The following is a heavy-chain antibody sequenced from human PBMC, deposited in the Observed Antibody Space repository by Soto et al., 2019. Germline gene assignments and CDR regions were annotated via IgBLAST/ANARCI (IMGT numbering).Heavy chain of an antibody. V-gene: IGHV4-4*07. J-gene: IGHJ4*02. CDR2: VYNSGNN. CDR1: GGSMTGYF. CDR3: ARTHWVSGTEY. Sequence: QVQLQESGPGLVKPSETLSLTCTVSGGSMTGYFWSWIRQPAGKALEWIGHVYNSGNNDYNPSLASRITMAVDTSKRQFSLKVKSVTAADTAVYYCARTHWVSGTEYWGQGILVTVSS. D-gene: IGHD6-19*01.